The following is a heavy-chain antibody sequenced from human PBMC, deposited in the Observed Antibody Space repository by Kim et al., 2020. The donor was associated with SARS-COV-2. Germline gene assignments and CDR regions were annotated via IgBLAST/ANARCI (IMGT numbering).Heavy chain of an antibody. Sequence: GGSLRLSCAASGFTFSSYGMHWVRQAPGKGLEWVAVIWYDGSNKYYADSVRGRFTISRDNSKNTLYLQMNSLRAEDTAVYYCAKGGSYDGMDVWGQGTTVTVSS. CDR1: GFTFSSYG. CDR2: IWYDGSNK. CDR3: AKGGSYDGMDV. J-gene: IGHJ6*02. V-gene: IGHV3-33*06.